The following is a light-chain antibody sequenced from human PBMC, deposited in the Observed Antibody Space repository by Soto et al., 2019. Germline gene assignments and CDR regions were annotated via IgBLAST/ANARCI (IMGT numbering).Light chain of an antibody. CDR3: QQRSNWPPT. V-gene: IGKV3-11*01. Sequence: IVLTQSPATLSLSPGERATLSCRASQSVSSYLAWYQQKPGQAPRLLIYDASNRATGIPARFSGSGSGTDFTLTISSLEPEDFAVYYCQQRSNWPPTFGQGTQVDIK. CDR1: QSVSSY. CDR2: DAS. J-gene: IGKJ1*01.